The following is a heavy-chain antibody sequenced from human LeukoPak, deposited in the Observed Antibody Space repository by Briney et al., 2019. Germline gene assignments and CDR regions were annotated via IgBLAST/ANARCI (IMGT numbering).Heavy chain of an antibody. D-gene: IGHD6-19*01. Sequence: SETLSLTCTVSGGSISSGSYYWSWIRQPAGKGLEWIGRIYITGSTNYNPSLKSRVTISVDTSKNQFSLQLRSVTAGDTAVYYCARDVKERRSSGGWFDPWGQGTLVTVSS. V-gene: IGHV4-61*02. CDR2: IYITGST. CDR3: ARDVKERRSSGGWFDP. CDR1: GGSISSGSYY. J-gene: IGHJ5*02.